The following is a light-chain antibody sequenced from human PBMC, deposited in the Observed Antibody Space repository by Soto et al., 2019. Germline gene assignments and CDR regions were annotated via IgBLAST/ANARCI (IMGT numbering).Light chain of an antibody. CDR1: QSVSSSY. J-gene: IGKJ3*01. CDR2: GAS. V-gene: IGKV3-20*01. Sequence: EIVLAQSPGTLSLSPGERATLSCRASQSVSSSYLAWYQHKPGQAPRLLIYGASSRATGIPDRFSGSGSGTDFALTISRLETDDSAVYYCQQYGGSPFTFGPGTKVDIK. CDR3: QQYGGSPFT.